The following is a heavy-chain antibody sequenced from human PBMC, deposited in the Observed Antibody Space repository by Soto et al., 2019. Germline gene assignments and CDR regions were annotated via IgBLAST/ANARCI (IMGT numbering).Heavy chain of an antibody. D-gene: IGHD5-12*01. J-gene: IGHJ4*02. CDR3: VKDHDEDFGYDLDYFNY. CDR1: GFNFDDYA. V-gene: IGHV3-9*01. Sequence: EVQLVESGGGLVQPGRSLRLSCAASGFNFDDYAMHWVRQIPGKGLEWGSGISWESGSIGYADSVKGRFSISRDNAKNSLYLQMNSLRAEDTAFYYCVKDHDEDFGYDLDYFNYWGQGTLVTVSS. CDR2: ISWESGSI.